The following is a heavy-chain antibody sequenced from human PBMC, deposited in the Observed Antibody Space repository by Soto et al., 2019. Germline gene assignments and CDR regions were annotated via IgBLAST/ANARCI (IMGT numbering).Heavy chain of an antibody. V-gene: IGHV1-69*01. CDR3: ARGPDPDYGDYGHYFDY. Sequence: QVQLVQSGAEVKKAGSSVKVSCKASGGTFSSYAISWVRQAPGQGLEWMGGIIPIFGTANYAQKFQGRVTITADEATSTAYMELSSLRSEDTAVYYCARGPDPDYGDYGHYFDYWGQGTLVTVSS. CDR1: GGTFSSYA. CDR2: IIPIFGTA. D-gene: IGHD4-17*01. J-gene: IGHJ4*02.